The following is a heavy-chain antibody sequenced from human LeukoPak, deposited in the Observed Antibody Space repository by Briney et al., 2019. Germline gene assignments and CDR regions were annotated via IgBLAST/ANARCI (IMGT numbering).Heavy chain of an antibody. D-gene: IGHD6-13*01. J-gene: IGHJ4*02. V-gene: IGHV4-39*01. CDR1: AGSIARSPYY. CDR3: ARGRPAAGQNYFDY. CDR2: IYYSGST. Sequence: PAETLSLTCTVSAGSIARSPYYWDWIRQPPGKGLEWIGSIYYSGSTYYNPSLKSRVTISVDTSKNQFSLKVTSVTAADTAVYYCARGRPAAGQNYFDYWGQGTLVTVSS.